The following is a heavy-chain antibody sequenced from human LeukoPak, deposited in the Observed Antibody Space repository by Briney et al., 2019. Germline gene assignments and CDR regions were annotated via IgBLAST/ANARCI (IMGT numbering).Heavy chain of an antibody. CDR1: GGSFSGYY. J-gene: IGHJ4*02. CDR2: INHSGST. CDR3: ARGVVFYSSGFDY. Sequence: SETLSLTCAVYGGSFSGYYWSWIRQPPGKGLEWIGEINHSGSTNYNPSLKSRVTISVDTSKNQFSLRPSSVTAADTAVYYCARGVVFYSSGFDYWGQGTLATVSS. V-gene: IGHV4-34*01. D-gene: IGHD6-19*01.